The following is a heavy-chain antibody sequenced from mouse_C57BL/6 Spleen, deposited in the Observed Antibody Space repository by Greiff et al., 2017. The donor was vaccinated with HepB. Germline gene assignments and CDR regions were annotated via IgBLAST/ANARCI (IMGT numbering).Heavy chain of an antibody. Sequence: DVHLVESEGGLVQPGSSMKLSCTASGFTFSDYYMAWVRQVPEKGLEWVANINYDGSSTYYLDSLKSRFIISRDNAKNILYLQMSSLKSEDTATYYCARFGYDGDYYAMDYWGQGTSVTVSS. V-gene: IGHV5-16*01. CDR3: ARFGYDGDYYAMDY. CDR2: INYDGSST. D-gene: IGHD2-3*01. J-gene: IGHJ4*01. CDR1: GFTFSDYY.